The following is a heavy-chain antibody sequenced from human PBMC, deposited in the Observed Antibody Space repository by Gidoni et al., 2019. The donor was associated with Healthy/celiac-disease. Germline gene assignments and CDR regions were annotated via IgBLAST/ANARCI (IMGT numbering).Heavy chain of an antibody. J-gene: IGHJ6*03. CDR2: IYYSGST. CDR3: ARASMTTRYYYYMDV. CDR1: GGSISSGDYY. D-gene: IGHD4-17*01. V-gene: IGHV4-30-4*01. Sequence: QVQLQESGPGLVKPSQTLSLTCTGSGGSISSGDYYWSWIRQPPGKGLEWIGYIYYSGSTYYNPSLKSRVTISVDTSKNQFSLKLSSVTAADTAVYYCARASMTTRYYYYMDVWGKGTTVTVSS.